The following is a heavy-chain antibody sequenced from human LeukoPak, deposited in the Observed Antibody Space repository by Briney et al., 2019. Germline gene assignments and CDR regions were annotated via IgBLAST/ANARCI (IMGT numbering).Heavy chain of an antibody. D-gene: IGHD3-22*01. Sequence: SETLSLTCTVSGDSVSSDSYYWSWIRQPPGKGLEWIAYIYYSGTTKYNPSLKSRVTIAVDTSKNHFSLKLSSVTAADTAVYYCARDSRGYYDSSGYFDYWGQGTLVTVSS. CDR2: IYYSGTT. J-gene: IGHJ4*02. CDR1: GDSVSSDSYY. CDR3: ARDSRGYYDSSGYFDY. V-gene: IGHV4-61*03.